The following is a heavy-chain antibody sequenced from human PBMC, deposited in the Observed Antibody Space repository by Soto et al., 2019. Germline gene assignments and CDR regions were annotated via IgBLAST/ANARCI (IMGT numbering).Heavy chain of an antibody. J-gene: IGHJ4*02. V-gene: IGHV3-33*01. CDR3: ARNRDPMTTVSEVEY. CDR1: GFTFSSYG. D-gene: IGHD4-17*01. Sequence: GGSLRLSCAASGFTFSSYGMHWVRQAPGKGLEWVALIWYDGSNQYYADSVKGRFTTSRDKSKNTLYLQMNSLRDEDTALYYCARNRDPMTTVSEVEYWGQGTQVTVSS. CDR2: IWYDGSNQ.